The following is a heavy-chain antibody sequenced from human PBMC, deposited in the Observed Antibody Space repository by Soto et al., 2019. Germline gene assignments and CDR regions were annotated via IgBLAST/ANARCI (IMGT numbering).Heavy chain of an antibody. Sequence: QVQLVQSGAEVKKPGSSVKVSCTASGDTFSRYTISWVRQVPGQGPEWMGRTIPMLGMADYAQKFQGRVTINADKSTSSAYMVLRSLRSEDTARYYCATSYGSWSEHFDYWGQGTLFTVSS. J-gene: IGHJ4*02. D-gene: IGHD3-10*01. V-gene: IGHV1-69*02. CDR2: TIPMLGMA. CDR3: ATSYGSWSEHFDY. CDR1: GDTFSRYT.